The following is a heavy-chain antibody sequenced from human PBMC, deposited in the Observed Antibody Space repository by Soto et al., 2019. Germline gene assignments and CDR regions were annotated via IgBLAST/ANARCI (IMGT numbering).Heavy chain of an antibody. D-gene: IGHD1-20*01. J-gene: IGHJ6*02. Sequence: SVKVSCKASGGTFSSYAISWVRQAPGQGLEWMGGIIPIFGTANYAQRFQGRVTITADESTSTAYMGLSSLRSEDTAVYYCARVPGYNWNYYGMDVWGQGTTVTVSS. CDR2: IIPIFGTA. CDR1: GGTFSSYA. CDR3: ARVPGYNWNYYGMDV. V-gene: IGHV1-69*13.